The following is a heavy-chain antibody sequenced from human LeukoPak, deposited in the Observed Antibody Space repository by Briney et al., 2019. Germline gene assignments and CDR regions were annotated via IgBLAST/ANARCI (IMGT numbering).Heavy chain of an antibody. J-gene: IGHJ4*02. V-gene: IGHV3-30*02. D-gene: IGHD3-22*01. CDR3: ATPKADYYPFDC. CDR2: IRYDGSYQ. Sequence: PGGSLRLSCAASAFTFSTYDMHWVRQAPGKGLEWLAFIRYDGSYQYYADSVNGRFTISRDNSKNTLYLQMNSLRPEDTAVYYCATPKADYYPFDCWGQGILVTVSS. CDR1: AFTFSTYD.